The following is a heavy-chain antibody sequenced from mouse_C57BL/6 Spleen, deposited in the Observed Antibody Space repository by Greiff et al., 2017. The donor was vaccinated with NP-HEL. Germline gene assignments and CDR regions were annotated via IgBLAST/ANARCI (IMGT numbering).Heavy chain of an antibody. CDR2: IHPNSGST. D-gene: IGHD1-1*01. Sequence: QVQLQQPGAELVKPGASVKLSCKASGYTFTSYWMHWVKQRPGQGLEWIGMIHPNSGSTNYNEKFKSKATLTVDKSSSTAYMQLSSLTSEDSAVYCCAKIYYYGSGDYWGQGTTLTVSS. CDR1: GYTFTSYW. V-gene: IGHV1-64*01. CDR3: AKIYYYGSGDY. J-gene: IGHJ2*01.